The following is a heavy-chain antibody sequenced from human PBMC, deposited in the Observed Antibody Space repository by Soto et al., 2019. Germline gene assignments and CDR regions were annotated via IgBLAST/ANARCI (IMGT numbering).Heavy chain of an antibody. D-gene: IGHD2-8*01. CDR3: ARDMGYCTNGVCYFNDY. J-gene: IGHJ4*02. V-gene: IGHV3-30-3*01. CDR1: GFTFRSYA. Sequence: GALRLSCAASGFTFRSYAMHWVRQAPGKGLEWVAVISYDGSNKYYADSVKGRFTISRDNSKNTLYLQMNSLRAEDTAVYYCARDMGYCTNGVCYFNDYWGQGTLVTVSS. CDR2: ISYDGSNK.